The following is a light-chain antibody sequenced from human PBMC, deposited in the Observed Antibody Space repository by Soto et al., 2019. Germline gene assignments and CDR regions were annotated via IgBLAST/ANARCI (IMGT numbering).Light chain of an antibody. V-gene: IGKV3-20*01. CDR1: QSVSSSY. Sequence: EDFLSQSPPSLYIYQGKRATLSCRAIQSVSSSYLAWYQQKPGQAPRLLIYGASSRATGIPDRFSGSGSGTDFTLTISRLEPEDFAVYYCQQYGSSPLTFGGGTKVDIK. J-gene: IGKJ4*01. CDR3: QQYGSSPLT. CDR2: GAS.